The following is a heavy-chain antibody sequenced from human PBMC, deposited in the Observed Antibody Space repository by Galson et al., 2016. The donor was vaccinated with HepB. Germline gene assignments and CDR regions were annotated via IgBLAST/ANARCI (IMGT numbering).Heavy chain of an antibody. V-gene: IGHV3-9*01. CDR2: ISWNSGVI. CDR3: ARALYDSDGFYYWFDP. J-gene: IGHJ5*02. Sequence: SLRLSCAASGFTFSSYAMHWVRQAPGKGLEWVSRISWNSGVIDYADSVKGRFTISRDNAKNSLYLQMTSLRAEDTALYYCARALYDSDGFYYWFDPWGQGALVTVSS. CDR1: GFTFSSYA. D-gene: IGHD3-22*01.